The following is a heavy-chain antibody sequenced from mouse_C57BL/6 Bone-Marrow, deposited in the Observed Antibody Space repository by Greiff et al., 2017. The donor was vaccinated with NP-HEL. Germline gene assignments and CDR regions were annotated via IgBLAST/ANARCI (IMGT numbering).Heavy chain of an antibody. J-gene: IGHJ4*01. V-gene: IGHV5-6*01. CDR1: GFTFSSYG. CDR3: ARHGYYSNSYAMDY. D-gene: IGHD2-5*01. Sequence: DVQLVEPGGDLVKPGGSLKLSCAASGFTFSSYGMSWVRQTPDKRLEWVATISSGGSYTYYPDSVKGRFTISRDNAKNTLYLQMSSLKSEDTAMYYYARHGYYSNSYAMDYWGQGTSVTVSS. CDR2: ISSGGSYT.